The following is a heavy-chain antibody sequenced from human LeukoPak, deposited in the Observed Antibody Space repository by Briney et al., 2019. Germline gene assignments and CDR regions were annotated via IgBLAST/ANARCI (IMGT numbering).Heavy chain of an antibody. CDR1: GGSISSYY. CDR3: ARFDAPDILTGPATYYFDY. Sequence: PSETLSLTCTVSGGSISSYYWSWIRQAPGKGLEWIGYIYYSGSTNYNPSLKSRVTISVDTSKNQFSLKLSSVTAADTAVYYCARFDAPDILTGPATYYFDYWGQGTLVTVSS. V-gene: IGHV4-59*08. J-gene: IGHJ4*02. CDR2: IYYSGST. D-gene: IGHD3-9*01.